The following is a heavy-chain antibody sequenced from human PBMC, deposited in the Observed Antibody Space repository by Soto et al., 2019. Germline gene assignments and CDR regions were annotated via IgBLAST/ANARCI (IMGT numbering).Heavy chain of an antibody. V-gene: IGHV4-34*01. CDR3: ASFHDCSGGSCEGLDAFDI. CDR1: GGSFSGYY. D-gene: IGHD2-15*01. J-gene: IGHJ3*02. Sequence: PSETLSLTCAVYGGSFSGYYWSWIRQPPGKGLEWIGEINHSGSTNYNPSLKSRVTISVDTSKNQFSLKLSSVTAADTAVYYCASFHDCSGGSCEGLDAFDIWGQGTMVTVSS. CDR2: INHSGST.